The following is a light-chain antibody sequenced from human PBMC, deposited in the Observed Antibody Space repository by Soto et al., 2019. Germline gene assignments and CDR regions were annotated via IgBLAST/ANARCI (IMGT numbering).Light chain of an antibody. CDR3: SSYTSSSTLVV. V-gene: IGLV2-14*01. CDR2: EVN. CDR1: SSDVGAYNY. J-gene: IGLJ2*01. Sequence: QSALTQPASVSGSPGQSITISCTGTSSDVGAYNYVSWYQQHPGKAPKLVIYEVNNRPSGVSNRFSGSKSGNTASLTISGLQAEDEADYYCSSYTSSSTLVVFGGGTKLTVL.